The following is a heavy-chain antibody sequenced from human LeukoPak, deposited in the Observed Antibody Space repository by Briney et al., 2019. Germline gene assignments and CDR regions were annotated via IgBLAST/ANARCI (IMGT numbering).Heavy chain of an antibody. V-gene: IGHV1-2*02. CDR3: ARRYCSSTSCYYFDY. D-gene: IGHD2-2*01. Sequence: ASLTVSCKASGYTFTDYYMHWVRQPPGQGLEWMGWINANRGGTNYAQRFRGRVTMTSDTSITTAYMELSRLKSDDTAVYYCARRYCSSTSCYYFDYWGQGTLVTVSS. J-gene: IGHJ4*02. CDR1: GYTFTDYY. CDR2: INANRGGT.